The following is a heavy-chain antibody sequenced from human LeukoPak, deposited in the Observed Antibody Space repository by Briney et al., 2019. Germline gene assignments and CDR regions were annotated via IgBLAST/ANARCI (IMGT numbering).Heavy chain of an antibody. Sequence: SETLSLTCTVSGYSISSGYYWSWIRQPPGKVLEWIGEINHSGSTNYNPSLKSRVTISVDTSKNQFSLKLSSVTAADTAVYYCARESNSGYDFLDYWGQGTLVTVSS. CDR3: ARESNSGYDFLDY. CDR2: INHSGST. CDR1: GYSISSGYY. V-gene: IGHV4-38-2*02. D-gene: IGHD5-12*01. J-gene: IGHJ4*02.